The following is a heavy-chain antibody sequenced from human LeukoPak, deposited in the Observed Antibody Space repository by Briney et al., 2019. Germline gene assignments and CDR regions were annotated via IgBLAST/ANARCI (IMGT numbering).Heavy chain of an antibody. CDR1: GFTFSSYG. Sequence: GGSLRLSCAASGFTFSSYGMHWVRQAPGKGLEWVALIRYDGSDKYYADSVKGRFTVSRDNSKNTLYLQMNSLRVEDTAVYFCAKDQGWSGFDFDYWGQGTLVTVSS. CDR2: IRYDGSDK. CDR3: AKDQGWSGFDFDY. V-gene: IGHV3-30*02. J-gene: IGHJ4*02. D-gene: IGHD3-3*01.